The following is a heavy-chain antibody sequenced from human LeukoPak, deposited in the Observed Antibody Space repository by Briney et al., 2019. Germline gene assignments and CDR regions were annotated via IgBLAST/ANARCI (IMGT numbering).Heavy chain of an antibody. CDR3: ARGLSFYSSGWYGY. CDR2: INHSGST. V-gene: IGHV4-34*01. CDR1: GGSFSGYY. J-gene: IGHJ4*02. D-gene: IGHD6-19*01. Sequence: SETLSLTCAVYGGSFSGYYRSWIRQPPGKGLEWIGEINHSGSTNYNPSLKSRVTISVDTSKNQFSLKLSSVTAADTAVYYCARGLSFYSSGWYGYWGQGTLVTVSS.